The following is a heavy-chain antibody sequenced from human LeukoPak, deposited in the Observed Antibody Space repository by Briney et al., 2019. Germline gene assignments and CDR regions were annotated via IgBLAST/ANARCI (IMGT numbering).Heavy chain of an antibody. Sequence: GASVKVSCKASGYTFTSYGISWVRQAPGQGLECMGWISAYNGNTNYAQKLQGRVTMTTDTSTSTAYMELRSPRSDDTAVYYCAREDVVVPAAIRFDPWGQGTLVTVSS. V-gene: IGHV1-18*01. CDR1: GYTFTSYG. CDR2: ISAYNGNT. J-gene: IGHJ5*02. CDR3: AREDVVVPAAIRFDP. D-gene: IGHD2-2*01.